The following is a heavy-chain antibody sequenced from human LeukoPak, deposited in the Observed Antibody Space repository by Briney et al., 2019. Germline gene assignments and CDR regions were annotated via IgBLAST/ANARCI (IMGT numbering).Heavy chain of an antibody. J-gene: IGHJ6*02. CDR2: INHSGST. CDR1: GGSFSGYY. D-gene: IGHD2-2*01. Sequence: SETLSLTCAVYGGSFSGYYWSWIRQPPGKGLEWIGEINHSGSTNYNPSLKSRVTISVDTSKNQFSLKLSSVTAADTAVYYCATARPRYCSSTSCYVHYYYGMDVWGQGTTVTVSS. V-gene: IGHV4-34*01. CDR3: ATARPRYCSSTSCYVHYYYGMDV.